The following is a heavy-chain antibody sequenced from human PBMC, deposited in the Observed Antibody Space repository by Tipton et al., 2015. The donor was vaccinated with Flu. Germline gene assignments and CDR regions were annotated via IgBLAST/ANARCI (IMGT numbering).Heavy chain of an antibody. D-gene: IGHD3-10*01. CDR3: ARGSGSGTYVIFDY. CDR1: VGSISSYN. CDR2: IYSGGST. V-gene: IGHV4-4*07. Sequence: TLSLTCTVSVGSISSYNWNWIRQPAGKGLEWIGRIYSGGSTNYNPSLKRRVTMSIDSSKNQLSLKLRSVTAADTAVYYCARGSGSGTYVIFDYWGQGTLVTVSS. J-gene: IGHJ4*02.